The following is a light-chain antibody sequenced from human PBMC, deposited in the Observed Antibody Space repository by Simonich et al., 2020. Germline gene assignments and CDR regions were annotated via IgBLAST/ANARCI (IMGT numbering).Light chain of an antibody. V-gene: IGLV2-14*03. J-gene: IGLJ3*02. CDR3: CSYAGSSTWV. CDR2: DVS. CDR1: SSDVGGYTY. Sequence: QSALTQPASVSGSPGQSITISCTGTSSDVGGYTYVSWYQPPPGKAPKLMIYDVSNRPSGVSNRFSGSKSGNTASLTISGLQAEDEADYYCCSYAGSSTWVFGGGTKLTVL.